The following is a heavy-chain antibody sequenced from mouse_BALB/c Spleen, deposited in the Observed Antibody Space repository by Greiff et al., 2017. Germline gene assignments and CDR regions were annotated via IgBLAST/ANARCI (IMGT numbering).Heavy chain of an antibody. CDR3: ARASGTYAMDY. CDR1: GYTFTSYT. V-gene: IGHV1-4*01. J-gene: IGHJ4*01. Sequence: VQLQQSGADLVRPGASVKMSCKASGYTFTSYTMHWVKQRPGQGLEWIGYINPSSGYTNYNQTFKDKATFTADKSSSTAYMQLSSLTSEDSAVYCCARASGTYAMDYWGQGTSVTVSS. CDR2: INPSSGYT. D-gene: IGHD1-3*01.